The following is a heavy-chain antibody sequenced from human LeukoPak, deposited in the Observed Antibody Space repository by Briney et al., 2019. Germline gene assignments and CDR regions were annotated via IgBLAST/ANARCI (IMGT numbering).Heavy chain of an antibody. D-gene: IGHD2-15*01. Sequence: GGSLRLSCTSSGFSFSDYAMNWVRQAPGKGLEWVSCIRGNSGMRFYSDSVRGRFTISRDNSKNTVYLQMDSLRVDDTAVYFCAKDQEDRGYPSSFDFWGRGTLVTVSS. J-gene: IGHJ4*02. V-gene: IGHV3-23*01. CDR3: AKDQEDRGYPSSFDF. CDR1: GFSFSDYA. CDR2: IRGNSGMR.